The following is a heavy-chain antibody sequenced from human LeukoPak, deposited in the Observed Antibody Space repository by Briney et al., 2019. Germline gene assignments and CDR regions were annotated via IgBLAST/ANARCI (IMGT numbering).Heavy chain of an antibody. Sequence: SETLSLTCTVSGGSISSSSYYWGWIRQPPGTGLEWIGSIYHSGITYYNPSLKSRVTISVDTSKNQFSLKLSSVTAADTAVYYCARDLGIAAAEGLGYWGQGTLVTVSS. J-gene: IGHJ4*02. V-gene: IGHV4-39*07. CDR3: ARDLGIAAAEGLGY. CDR1: GGSISSSSYY. CDR2: IYHSGIT. D-gene: IGHD6-13*01.